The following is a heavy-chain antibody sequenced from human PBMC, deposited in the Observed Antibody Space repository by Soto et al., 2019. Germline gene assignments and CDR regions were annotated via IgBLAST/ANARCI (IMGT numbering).Heavy chain of an antibody. CDR3: ERGGRIVVVVAVRGTVFDS. J-gene: IGHJ5*01. CDR2: INHSGST. D-gene: IGHD2-15*01. Sequence: SETLSLTCAVYGGSFSCYYWSWIRQPPGKGMEWIGEINHSGSTNYNPSLKSRVTISVDTSKNQFSLKLSSVTAEDTAVYYCERGGRIVVVVAVRGTVFDSCGQGTLFA. V-gene: IGHV4-34*01. CDR1: GGSFSCYY.